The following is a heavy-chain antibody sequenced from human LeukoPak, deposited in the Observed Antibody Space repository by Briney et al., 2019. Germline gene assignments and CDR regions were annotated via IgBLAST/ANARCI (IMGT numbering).Heavy chain of an antibody. J-gene: IGHJ4*02. D-gene: IGHD3-10*01. CDR3: AKDLPGSGSYYNAFDY. CDR1: GFTFSSYA. V-gene: IGHV3-23*01. CDR2: ISGSGGST. Sequence: GGSLRLSCAASGFTFSSYAMSWVRQAPGKGLELVSAISGSGGSTYYADSVKGRFTISRDNSKNTLYLQMNSLRAEDTAVYYCAKDLPGSGSYYNAFDYWGQGTLVTVSS.